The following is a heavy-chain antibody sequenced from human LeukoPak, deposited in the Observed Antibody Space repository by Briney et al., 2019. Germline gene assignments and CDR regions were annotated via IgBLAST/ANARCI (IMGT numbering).Heavy chain of an antibody. CDR3: ARAKYSNLSYYYYGMDV. Sequence: SQTLSLTCTVSGGSISSGGYYWSWIRQHQGQGLEWIGFMYYSRSTYYNPSLKSRVTISVDTSKNQFSLKLSSVTAADTAVHYCARAKYSNLSYYYYGMDVWGQGTTVTVPS. V-gene: IGHV4-31*03. CDR2: MYYSRST. J-gene: IGHJ6*02. D-gene: IGHD6-6*01. CDR1: GGSISSGGYY.